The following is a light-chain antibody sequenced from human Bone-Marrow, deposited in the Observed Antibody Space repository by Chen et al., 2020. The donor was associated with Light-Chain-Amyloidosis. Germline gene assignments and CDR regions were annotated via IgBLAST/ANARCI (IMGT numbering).Light chain of an antibody. V-gene: IGKV3-11*01. Sequence: EIMLTQSQVTLSLSPGERATLSCRASHFLSSYVAWYQQKPGQAPRLLIYDTSKRATGIPARFSGNGSETDFTLTISSLQPEDFAVYYCQQRRGVRPRDLFGPGTKVDV. CDR1: HFLSSY. CDR2: DTS. J-gene: IGKJ3*01. CDR3: QQRRGVRPRDL.